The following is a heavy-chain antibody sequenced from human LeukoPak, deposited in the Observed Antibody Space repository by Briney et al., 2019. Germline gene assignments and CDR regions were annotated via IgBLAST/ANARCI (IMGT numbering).Heavy chain of an antibody. Sequence: GASVKVSCKAFGYSFTGYHLHWVRQAPRQGLEWMGWVNPKTGGTNYARKFQGRVTMTRDTSINTVNMELSRLTSDDTAVYYCAREFSSKLEWLAYVTGDDDFDVWGQGTMITVS. D-gene: IGHD3-3*01. CDR3: AREFSSKLEWLAYVTGDDDFDV. CDR2: VNPKTGGT. V-gene: IGHV1-2*02. CDR1: GYSFTGYH. J-gene: IGHJ3*01.